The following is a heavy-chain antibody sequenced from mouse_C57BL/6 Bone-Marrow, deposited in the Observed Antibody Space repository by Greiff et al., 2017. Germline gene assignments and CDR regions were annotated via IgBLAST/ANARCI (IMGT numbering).Heavy chain of an antibody. V-gene: IGHV1-72*01. CDR2: IDPNSGGT. CDR3: ATMITTREDYAMDY. Sequence: VQLQQPGAELVKPGASVKLSCKASGYTFTSYWMHWVKQRPGRGLEWIGRIDPNSGGTKYNEKFKSKATLTVDKPSSTAYMQLSSLTSEDSAVYYCATMITTREDYAMDYWGQGTSVTVSS. D-gene: IGHD2-4*01. J-gene: IGHJ4*01. CDR1: GYTFTSYW.